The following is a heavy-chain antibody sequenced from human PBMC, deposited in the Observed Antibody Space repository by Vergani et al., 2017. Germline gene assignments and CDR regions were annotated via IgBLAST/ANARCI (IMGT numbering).Heavy chain of an antibody. V-gene: IGHV3-30*18. CDR1: GFTFSSYG. Sequence: QVQLVESGGGVVQPGRSLRLSCAASGFTFSSYGMHWVRQAPGKGLEWVAVISYDGSNKYYADSVKGRFTISRDNSKNTLYLQMNSLRAEDTAVYYCAKGXGDYHYYYYYYMDVWGKGTTVTVSS. CDR2: ISYDGSNK. CDR3: AKGXGDYHYYYYYYMDV. D-gene: IGHD4-17*01. J-gene: IGHJ6*03.